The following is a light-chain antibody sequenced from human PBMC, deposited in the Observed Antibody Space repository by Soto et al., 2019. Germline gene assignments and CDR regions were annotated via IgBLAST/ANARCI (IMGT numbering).Light chain of an antibody. CDR1: SSDVGGYNS. Sequence: QSVLTQPASVSGSPGQSITISCTGTSSDVGGYNSVSWYQQHPGKAPKVIIYDVSNRPSGVSNRFSGSKSGNTASLTISGLQAEDEADYYCGSYTSSSTLVFGGGTKLTVL. CDR3: GSYTSSSTLV. CDR2: DVS. V-gene: IGLV2-14*01. J-gene: IGLJ2*01.